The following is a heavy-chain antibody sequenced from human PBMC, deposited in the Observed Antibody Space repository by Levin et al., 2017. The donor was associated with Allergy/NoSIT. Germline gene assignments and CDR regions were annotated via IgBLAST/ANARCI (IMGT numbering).Heavy chain of an antibody. CDR1: GFTFDDYA. J-gene: IGHJ4*02. D-gene: IGHD6-13*01. Sequence: SCAASGFTFDDYAMHWVRQAPGKGLEWVSGISWNSGTIGYADSVKGRFTISRDNAKNSLYLQMNSLRAEDTALYYCAKDITYSSSWYYFDYWGQGTLVTVSS. CDR2: ISWNSGTI. V-gene: IGHV3-9*01. CDR3: AKDITYSSSWYYFDY.